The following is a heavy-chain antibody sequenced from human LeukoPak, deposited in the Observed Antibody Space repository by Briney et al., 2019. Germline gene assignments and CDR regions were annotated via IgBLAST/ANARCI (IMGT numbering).Heavy chain of an antibody. CDR1: GYSFTGYY. Sequence: GASVKVSCKTSGYSFTGYYIHWVRQAPGQGLEWMGWINPNSGGINYAQKFQGRVTMTRDTSITTAYMELRRLTSDDTAVYYCAKTGRKQWPPSYFDYWGQGTLVTVSS. CDR2: INPNSGGI. D-gene: IGHD6-19*01. V-gene: IGHV1-2*02. CDR3: AKTGRKQWPPSYFDY. J-gene: IGHJ4*02.